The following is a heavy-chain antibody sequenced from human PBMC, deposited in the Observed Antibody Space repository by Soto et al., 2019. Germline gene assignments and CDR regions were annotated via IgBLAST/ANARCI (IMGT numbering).Heavy chain of an antibody. V-gene: IGHV5-10-1*01. J-gene: IGHJ5*02. D-gene: IGHD2-8*01. CDR3: ARIYCTTPTVDIWFDP. CDR2: IDPGDTYA. Sequence: GESLKISCKGFGYTFTTFWISWVRQMPGKGLEWMGRIDPGDTYANYSPAFQGHVTISADKATSTAYLQWSSLKASDTAMYICARIYCTTPTVDIWFDPWGQGTLVTVSS. CDR1: GYTFTTFW.